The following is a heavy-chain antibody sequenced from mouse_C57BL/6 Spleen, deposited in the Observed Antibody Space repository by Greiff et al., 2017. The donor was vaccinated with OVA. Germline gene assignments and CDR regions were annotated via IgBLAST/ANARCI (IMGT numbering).Heavy chain of an antibody. D-gene: IGHD2-2*01. CDR1: GYSITSGYY. V-gene: IGHV3-6*01. J-gene: IGHJ2*01. CDR3: ARDGYDEGY. CDR2: ISYDGSN. Sequence: EVQLVESGPGLVKPSQSLSLTCSVTGYSITSGYYWNWIRQFPGNKLEWMGYISYDGSNNYNPSLKNRISITRDTSKNQFFLKLNSVTTEDTATYYCARDGYDEGYWGQGTTLTVSS.